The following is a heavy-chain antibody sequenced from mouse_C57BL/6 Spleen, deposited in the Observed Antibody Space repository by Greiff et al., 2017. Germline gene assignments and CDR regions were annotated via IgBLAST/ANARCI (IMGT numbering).Heavy chain of an antibody. D-gene: IGHD1-1*01. CDR3: ARWGSSWNAMDY. CDR2: IYPSDSET. Sequence: VQLQQPGAELVRPGSSVKLSCKASGYTFTSYWMDWVKQRPGQGLEWIGNIYPSDSETHYNQQFKDKATLTVDKSSSTAYMQLSSLTSEDSAVYYCARWGSSWNAMDYWGQGTSVTVSS. J-gene: IGHJ4*01. V-gene: IGHV1-61*01. CDR1: GYTFTSYW.